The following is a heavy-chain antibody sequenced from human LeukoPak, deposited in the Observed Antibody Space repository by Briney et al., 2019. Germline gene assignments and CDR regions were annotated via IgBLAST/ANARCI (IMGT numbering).Heavy chain of an antibody. CDR2: IKSKTDGGTT. D-gene: IGHD3-10*01. CDR3: TGSFGELTFFDY. J-gene: IGHJ4*02. Sequence: PGGSLRLSCAASGFTFINAWMSWIRQAPGKGLEWVGRIKSKTDGGTTEYAAPVKGRFTISRDDSKNTLYLQMNSLKTEDTAVYYCTGSFGELTFFDYWGLGTLVTVSS. CDR1: GFTFINAW. V-gene: IGHV3-15*01.